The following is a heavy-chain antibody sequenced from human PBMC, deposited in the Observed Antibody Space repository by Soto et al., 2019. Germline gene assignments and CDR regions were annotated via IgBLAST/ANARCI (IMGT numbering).Heavy chain of an antibody. CDR1: GFTFSSYS. V-gene: IGHV3-21*01. Sequence: GGSLRLSCEASGFTFSSYSMNWVRQTPGKGLEWVSSISSSGSHIYYADSVKGRFTISKDNAKKSLFLQMNSLRAEDTAVYYCARDGGYCSTASCYFINYHLCGLDVWGQGSTVTVS. J-gene: IGHJ6*02. D-gene: IGHD2-2*01. CDR3: ARDGGYCSTASCYFINYHLCGLDV. CDR2: ISSSGSHI.